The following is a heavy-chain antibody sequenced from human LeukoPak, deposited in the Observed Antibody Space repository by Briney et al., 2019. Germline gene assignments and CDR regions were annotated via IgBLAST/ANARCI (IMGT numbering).Heavy chain of an antibody. CDR2: INPNSGGT. CDR1: GYTFTSYY. J-gene: IGHJ4*02. D-gene: IGHD6-6*01. V-gene: IGHV1-2*02. CDR3: ARGLTRIAARAPFGY. Sequence: ASVKVSCKASGYTFTSYYMHWVRQAPGQGLEWMGWINPNSGGTNYAQKFQGRVTMTRDTSISTAYMELSRLRSDDTAVYYCARGLTRIAARAPFGYWGQGTLVTVSS.